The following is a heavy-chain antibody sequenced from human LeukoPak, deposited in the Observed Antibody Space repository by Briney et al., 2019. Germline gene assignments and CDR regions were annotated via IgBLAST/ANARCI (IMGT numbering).Heavy chain of an antibody. Sequence: GGSLRLSCAASGFTFTSYWTHWVRQAPGKGLVWVSRINSGGSSTNYADSVKGRFTISRDNAKNTLYLQVNSLRAEDTAVYFCARGTNYYDSTGMSDWGQGTLVTVSS. CDR2: INSGGSST. D-gene: IGHD3-22*01. CDR3: ARGTNYYDSTGMSD. V-gene: IGHV3-74*01. J-gene: IGHJ4*02. CDR1: GFTFTSYW.